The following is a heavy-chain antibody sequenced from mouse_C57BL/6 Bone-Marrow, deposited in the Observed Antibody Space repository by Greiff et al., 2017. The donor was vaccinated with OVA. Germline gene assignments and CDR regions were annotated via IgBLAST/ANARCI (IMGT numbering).Heavy chain of an antibody. V-gene: IGHV10-1*01. CDR2: IRSKSNNYAT. CDR3: FRHGYYAMDY. Sequence: EVQLVESGGGLVQPKGSLKLSCAASGFSFNTYAMNWVRQAPGKGLEWVARIRSKSNNYATYYADSVKDRFTISRDDSESMLYLQMNNLKTEDTAMYYCFRHGYYAMDYWGQGTSVTVSS. CDR1: GFSFNTYA. J-gene: IGHJ4*01.